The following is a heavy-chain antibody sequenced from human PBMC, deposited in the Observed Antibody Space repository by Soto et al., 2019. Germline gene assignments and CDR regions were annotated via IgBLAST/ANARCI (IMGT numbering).Heavy chain of an antibody. CDR1: GGSISSSSYY. D-gene: IGHD1-26*01. CDR2: IYYSGST. J-gene: IGHJ6*03. V-gene: IGHV4-39*01. CDR3: ARLPLGDYYYYYMDV. Sequence: SETLSLTCTVSGGSISSSSYYWGWIRQPPGKGLEWIGSIYYSGSTYYNPSLKSRVTISVDTSKNQFSLKLSSVTAADTAVYYCARLPLGDYYYYYMDVWGKGTTVTVSS.